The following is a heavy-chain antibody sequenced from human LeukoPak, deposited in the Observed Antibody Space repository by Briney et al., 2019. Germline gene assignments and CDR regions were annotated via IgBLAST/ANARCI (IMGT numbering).Heavy chain of an antibody. CDR1: GNTFRKSP. J-gene: IGHJ5*02. D-gene: IGHD2-15*01. CDR2: IIPAFGSS. Sequence: SVKVSCEASGNTFRKSPITWVRQAPGQGLEWMGRIIPAFGSSNYAQKFQGRVTITTDESTSTAYMELSSLRSEGTAVYYCARAAGRAATQNWFDPWGQGTLVTVSS. CDR3: ARAAGRAATQNWFDP. V-gene: IGHV1-69*05.